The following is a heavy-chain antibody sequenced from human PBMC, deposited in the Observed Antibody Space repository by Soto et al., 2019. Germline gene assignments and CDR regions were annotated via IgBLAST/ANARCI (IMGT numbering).Heavy chain of an antibody. J-gene: IGHJ6*03. D-gene: IGHD2-21*02. CDR3: ARVRCGDCATDYDYSMDV. Sequence: VQLVESGGCLVKPGGSLRLSCAASGFTFVTYTMNWVRQAPGKGREWVSSIGTTSSYIYYADSVRGRFTISRDNARDSLYLKISSMRAEDTAVYYCARVRCGDCATDYDYSMDVWGKGTTVTVS. CDR2: IGTTSSYI. CDR1: GFTFVTYT. V-gene: IGHV3-21*01.